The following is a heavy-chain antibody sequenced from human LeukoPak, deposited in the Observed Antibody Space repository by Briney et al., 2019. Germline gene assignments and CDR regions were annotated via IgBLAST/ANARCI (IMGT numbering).Heavy chain of an antibody. CDR3: XXDLQLWGYYFDY. CDR1: GFTFSSYS. V-gene: IGHV3-7*01. D-gene: IGHD5-18*01. CDR2: IKQDGSEK. Sequence: GGSLRLSCAASGFTFSSYSMNWVRQAPGKGLEWVANIKQDGSEKYYVDSVKGRFTISRDNAKNSLYLQMNSLRAEDTAGYYCXXDLQLWGYYFDYWGQGTLVTVSS. J-gene: IGHJ4*02.